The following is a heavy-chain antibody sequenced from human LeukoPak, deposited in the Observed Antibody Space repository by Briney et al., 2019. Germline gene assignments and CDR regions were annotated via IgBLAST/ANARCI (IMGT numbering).Heavy chain of an antibody. D-gene: IGHD3-3*01. J-gene: IGHJ6*03. CDR2: INHSGST. CDR1: GGSFSGYY. Sequence: SETLSLTCAVYGGSFSGYYWSWIRQPPGKGLEWIGEINHSGSTNYNPSLKRRVTISVDTSKNQFSLKLSPVTAADTAVYYCARGGRFLEWLLYRYYYYMDVWGKGTTVTVSS. V-gene: IGHV4-34*01. CDR3: ARGGRFLEWLLYRYYYYMDV.